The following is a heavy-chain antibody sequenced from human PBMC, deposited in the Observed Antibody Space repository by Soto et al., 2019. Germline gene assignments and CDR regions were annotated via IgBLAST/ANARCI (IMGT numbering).Heavy chain of an antibody. CDR1: GGSLSNFG. Sequence: QVQLVQSGAEVKKPGSSVKVSCKASGGSLSNFGISWVRQAPGQGRAWMGGIIPVFGTANYAQMFQGRVTISADESTSIVYMNVTSMRSEDTAVYYCARGDATKIVVTTYYGMDVWGQGTTVTVSS. CDR2: IIPVFGTA. V-gene: IGHV1-69*12. CDR3: ARGDATKIVVTTYYGMDV. D-gene: IGHD4-17*01. J-gene: IGHJ6*02.